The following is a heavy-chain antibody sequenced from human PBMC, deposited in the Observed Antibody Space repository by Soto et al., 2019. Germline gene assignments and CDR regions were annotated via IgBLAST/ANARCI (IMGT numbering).Heavy chain of an antibody. CDR3: ARERYYYDSSGYYDETGWFDP. V-gene: IGHV1-69*08. Sequence: QVQLVQSGAEVKKPGSSVKVSCKASGGTFSSYTISWVRQAPGQGLEWMGRIIPILGIANYAQKFQGRVSIPAHKSTRTAYMALSSLRSEDTAVYYCARERYYYDSSGYYDETGWFDPWGQGTLVTVSS. CDR1: GGTFSSYT. J-gene: IGHJ5*02. D-gene: IGHD3-22*01. CDR2: IIPILGIA.